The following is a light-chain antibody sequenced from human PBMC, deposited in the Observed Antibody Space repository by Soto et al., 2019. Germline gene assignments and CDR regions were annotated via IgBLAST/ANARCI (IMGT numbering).Light chain of an antibody. CDR2: DVS. CDR3: QQRSDWPLT. V-gene: IGKV3-11*01. Sequence: EIVLTQSPAPLSLSPGERATLSCKASQSVTSYLAWYQQKPGQAPRLMIYDVSNRASGIPARFSGSGSETDCTLTISSLEPEDVAVYYCQQRSDWPLTLGQGTRLEIK. J-gene: IGKJ5*01. CDR1: QSVTSY.